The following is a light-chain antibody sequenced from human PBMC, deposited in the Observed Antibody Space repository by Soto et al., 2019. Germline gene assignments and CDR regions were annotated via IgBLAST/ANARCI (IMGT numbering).Light chain of an antibody. V-gene: IGKV3-15*01. J-gene: IGKJ4*01. CDR1: QTVNSN. CDR3: QQYNNWPGLT. Sequence: EIVMTQSPATLSVSPGERATLSCRASQTVNSNLAWYQLKPGQAPRLLIYGASTRATGLPARFSGSGSGTEFTLTISSLQSEDFAVYYCQQYNNWPGLTFGGGTKVEIK. CDR2: GAS.